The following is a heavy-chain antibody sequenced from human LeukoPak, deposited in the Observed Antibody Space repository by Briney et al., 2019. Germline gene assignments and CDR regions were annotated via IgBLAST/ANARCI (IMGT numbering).Heavy chain of an antibody. CDR2: IIPILGIA. V-gene: IGHV1-69*04. Sequence: SVKVSCKASGGTFSSYAISWVRQAPGQGLEWMGRIIPILGIANYAQKFQGRVTMTRDTSTSTVYMELSSLRSEDTAVYYCARDLAGSGSYLSYGMYVWGQGTTVTVSS. D-gene: IGHD3-10*01. CDR1: GGTFSSYA. J-gene: IGHJ6*02. CDR3: ARDLAGSGSYLSYGMYV.